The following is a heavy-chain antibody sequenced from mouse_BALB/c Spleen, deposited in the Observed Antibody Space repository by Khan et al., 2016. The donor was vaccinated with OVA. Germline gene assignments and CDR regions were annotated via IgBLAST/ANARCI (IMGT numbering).Heavy chain of an antibody. CDR3: ARDYWFAY. CDR1: GFTFSNYG. J-gene: IGHJ3*01. CDR2: ISSGDTT. V-gene: IGHV5-6-5*01. Sequence: EVELVESGGGLVKPGGSLKLSCAASGFTFSNYGVSWVRQTPEKRLEWVASISSGDTTYYSDSVKGRFIISRDNARNILYLQMSSLRSEDTAMYYCARDYWFAYWGQGTLVTVSA.